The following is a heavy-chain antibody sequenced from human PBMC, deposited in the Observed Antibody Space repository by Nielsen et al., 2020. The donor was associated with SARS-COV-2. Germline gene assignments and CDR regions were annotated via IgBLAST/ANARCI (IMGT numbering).Heavy chain of an antibody. D-gene: IGHD2-2*03. CDR1: GGSISSYY. CDR3: ARGTLDSRFDP. J-gene: IGHJ5*02. V-gene: IGHV4-59*01. Sequence: SETLSLTCTVSGGSISSYYWSWIRQPPGKGLEWIGYIYYSGSTNYNPSLKGRVTISVDTSKNQFSLKLSSVTAADTAVYYCARGTLDSRFDPWGQGTLVTVSS. CDR2: IYYSGST.